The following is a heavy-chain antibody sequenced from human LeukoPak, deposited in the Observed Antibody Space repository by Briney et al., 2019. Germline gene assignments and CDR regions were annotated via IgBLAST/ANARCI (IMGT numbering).Heavy chain of an antibody. CDR1: GGSYSGYY. J-gene: IGHJ4*02. Sequence: KASETLSLXCAVYGGSYSGYYWSWIRRPPGKGLEWIGEINHSGSTNYNPSLKSRVTISVDTSKNQFSLKLSSVTAADTAVYYCARGYYYDGFDYWGQGTLVTVSS. D-gene: IGHD3-22*01. CDR3: ARGYYYDGFDY. CDR2: INHSGST. V-gene: IGHV4-34*01.